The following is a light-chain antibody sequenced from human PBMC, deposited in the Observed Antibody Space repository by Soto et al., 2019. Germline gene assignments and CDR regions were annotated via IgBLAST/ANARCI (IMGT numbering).Light chain of an antibody. CDR1: RSDVGGYNY. CDR2: DVS. V-gene: IGLV2-14*01. CDR3: SSYTSSSTPHVV. J-gene: IGLJ2*01. Sequence: QSALTQPASVSGSPGQSITISCTGTRSDVGGYNYVSWYQQHPGKAPKLMIYDVSNRPSGVSNRFSGSKSGNTASLTISGLQADDEADYYCSSYTSSSTPHVVFGGGTKLTVL.